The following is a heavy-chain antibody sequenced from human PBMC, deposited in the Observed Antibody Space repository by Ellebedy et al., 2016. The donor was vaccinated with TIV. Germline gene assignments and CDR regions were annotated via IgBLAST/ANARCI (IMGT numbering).Heavy chain of an antibody. CDR1: GFTFSSYW. V-gene: IGHV3-7*01. D-gene: IGHD4-23*01. CDR2: ISQDGSEK. CDR3: ARGGHYGGNTPFDY. Sequence: PGGSLRLSCAASGFTFSSYWMSWVRQAPGKGLEWVADISQDGSEKYFVDSVKGRFTVSRDNAKNSLYLQMNSLRAEDTAVYYCARGGHYGGNTPFDYWGQGTLVTVSS. J-gene: IGHJ4*02.